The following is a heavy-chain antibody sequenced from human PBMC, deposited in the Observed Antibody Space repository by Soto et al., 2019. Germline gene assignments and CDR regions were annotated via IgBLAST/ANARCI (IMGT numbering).Heavy chain of an antibody. CDR1: GFTFSSSG. J-gene: IGHJ6*02. CDR2: IWYDGSNK. Sequence: GGSLRLSCASSGFTFSSSGMHWVRQAPGKGLEWVAVIWYDGSNKYYADSVKGRFTISRDNSKNTLYLQMNSLRAEDTAVYYCASGCSSTSCYIASDYYGMDVWGQGTTVTVSS. D-gene: IGHD2-2*02. CDR3: ASGCSSTSCYIASDYYGMDV. V-gene: IGHV3-33*01.